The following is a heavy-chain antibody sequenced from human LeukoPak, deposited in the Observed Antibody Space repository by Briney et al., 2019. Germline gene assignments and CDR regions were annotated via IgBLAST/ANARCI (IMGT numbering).Heavy chain of an antibody. CDR3: ARGLTLRIAVAGSY. Sequence: PSETLSLTCTVSGGSISSSSYYWGWIRQPPGKGLEWIGSIYYSGSTYYNPSLKSRVTISVDTSKNQFSLKLSSVAAADTAVYYRARGLTLRIAVAGSYWGQGTLVTVSS. CDR2: IYYSGST. V-gene: IGHV4-39*07. D-gene: IGHD6-19*01. J-gene: IGHJ1*01. CDR1: GGSISSSSYY.